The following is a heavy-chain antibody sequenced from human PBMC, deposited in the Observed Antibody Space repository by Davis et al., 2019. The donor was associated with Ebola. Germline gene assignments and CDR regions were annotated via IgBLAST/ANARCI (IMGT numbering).Heavy chain of an antibody. J-gene: IGHJ6*02. CDR2: IYYSGST. CDR3: ARDLVDPGGMDV. Sequence: SETLSLTCTVSGDSISSSSYYWAWIRQPPGKGLEWIGYIYYSGSTNYNPSLKSRVTISVDTSKNQFSLKLSSVTAADTAVYYCARDLVDPGGMDVWGQGTTVTVSS. CDR1: GDSISSSSYY. D-gene: IGHD1-14*01. V-gene: IGHV4-61*01.